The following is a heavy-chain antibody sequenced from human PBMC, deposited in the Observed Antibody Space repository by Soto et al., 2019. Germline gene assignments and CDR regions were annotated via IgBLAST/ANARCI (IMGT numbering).Heavy chain of an antibody. V-gene: IGHV3-30*18. Sequence: QVQLVESGGGVVQPGRSLRLSCAASGFTFSVYGMHWVRQAPGKGLEWVALVSYDGSIKYYADSVKGRFTISRDNSKNPLYLRMNSLRVEVTAVYYCAKDGSHLAVAGTSPTSYFYGLAVWGQGTTVTVSS. CDR1: GFTFSVYG. CDR2: VSYDGSIK. J-gene: IGHJ6*02. D-gene: IGHD6-19*01. CDR3: AKDGSHLAVAGTSPTSYFYGLAV.